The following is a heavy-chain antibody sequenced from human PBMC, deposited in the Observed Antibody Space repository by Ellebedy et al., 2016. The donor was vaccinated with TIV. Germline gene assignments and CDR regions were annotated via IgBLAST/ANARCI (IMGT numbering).Heavy chain of an antibody. CDR1: GFIVSSHF. Sequence: PGGSLRLSCTASGFIVSSHFMSWVRQAPGKGLEWVSFIHTGGSTNYADSFKVRFTMFRDTSTNTLYLQMNGLRVDDTAVYYCVSTAGPTEGRDHWGQGALVTVSS. D-gene: IGHD4-17*01. J-gene: IGHJ4*02. CDR3: VSTAGPTEGRDH. V-gene: IGHV3-66*01. CDR2: IHTGGST.